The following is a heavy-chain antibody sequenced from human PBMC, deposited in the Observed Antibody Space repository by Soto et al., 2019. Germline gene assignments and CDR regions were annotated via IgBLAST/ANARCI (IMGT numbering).Heavy chain of an antibody. CDR3: ARDYADYGGNSDYFDY. V-gene: IGHV4-31*03. D-gene: IGHD4-17*01. CDR1: GGSISSGGYY. J-gene: IGHJ4*02. Sequence: QVQLQESGPGLVKPSQTLPLTCTVSGGSISSGGYYWSWIRQHPGKGLEWIGYIYYSGSTYYNPSLKSRVTISVDTSKNQFSLKLSSVTAADTAVYYCARDYADYGGNSDYFDYWGQGTLVTVSS. CDR2: IYYSGST.